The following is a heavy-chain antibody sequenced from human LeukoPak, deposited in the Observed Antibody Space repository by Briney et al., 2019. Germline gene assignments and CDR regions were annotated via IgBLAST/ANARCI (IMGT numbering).Heavy chain of an antibody. D-gene: IGHD5-18*01. Sequence: ASVKVSCKASRYTFTSYAMNWVRQAPGQGLEWMGWINTNTGNPTYAQGFTGRFVFSLDTSVSTAYLQISSLKAEDTAVYYCAREVSDTAMVTFDYWGQGTLVTVSS. CDR1: RYTFTSYA. CDR2: INTNTGNP. J-gene: IGHJ4*02. CDR3: AREVSDTAMVTFDY. V-gene: IGHV7-4-1*02.